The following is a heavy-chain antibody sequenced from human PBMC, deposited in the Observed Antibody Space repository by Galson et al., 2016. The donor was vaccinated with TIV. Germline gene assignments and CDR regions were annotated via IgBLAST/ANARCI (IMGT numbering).Heavy chain of an antibody. CDR3: ARAPYGENWYFDF. V-gene: IGHV4-59*08. CDR2: IYYSWNTNY. CDR1: GGSVSSYH. Sequence: LSLTCSVSGGSVSSYHWSWIRQPPGKGLEWIGYIYYSWNTNYNYNPSLESRVPMSVDTSKTQVSLRLTSVTAADTAVYFCARAPYGENWYFDFWGRGTLVTVSS. D-gene: IGHD4-17*01. J-gene: IGHJ2*01.